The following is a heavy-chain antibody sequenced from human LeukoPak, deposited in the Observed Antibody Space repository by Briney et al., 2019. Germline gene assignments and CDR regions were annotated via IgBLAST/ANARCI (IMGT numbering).Heavy chain of an antibody. CDR2: IYTSGGT. D-gene: IGHD4-17*01. CDR1: DDSISSYY. Sequence: SETLSLTCTVSDDSISSYYWSWIRQPAGKGLEWIGRIYTSGGTNYNPSLKSRVTMSVDTSKKQFSLKLTSVTAADTAVYYCARAGDYGDYVGWFDPWGQGTLVTVSS. CDR3: ARAGDYGDYVGWFDP. V-gene: IGHV4-4*07. J-gene: IGHJ5*02.